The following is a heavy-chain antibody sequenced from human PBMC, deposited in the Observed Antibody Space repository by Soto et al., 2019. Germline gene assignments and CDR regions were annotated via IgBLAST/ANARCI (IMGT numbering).Heavy chain of an antibody. CDR3: ATDVDSAMGTDC. J-gene: IGHJ4*02. CDR2: IIPISGTA. Sequence: SVKVSCKASGGTFSSYAISWVRQAPGQGLEWMGGIIPISGTARYAQKFQGRVRITADESTSTAYMELSSLRSEDTAAYYCATDVDSAMGTDCWGQGTLVTVSS. V-gene: IGHV1-69*13. CDR1: GGTFSSYA. D-gene: IGHD5-18*01.